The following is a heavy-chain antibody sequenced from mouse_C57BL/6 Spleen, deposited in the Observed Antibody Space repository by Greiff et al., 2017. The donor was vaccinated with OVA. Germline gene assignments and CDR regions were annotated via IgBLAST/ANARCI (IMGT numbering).Heavy chain of an antibody. Sequence: QVQLQQSGAELVRPGTSVKVSCKASGYAFTNYLIEWVKQRPGQGLEWIGVINPGSGGTNYNEKFKGKATLTADKSSSTAYMQLSSLTSEDSAVYFCARVGNYFDYWGQGTTLTVSS. V-gene: IGHV1-54*01. CDR1: GYAFTNYL. CDR2: INPGSGGT. D-gene: IGHD4-1*01. J-gene: IGHJ2*01. CDR3: ARVGNYFDY.